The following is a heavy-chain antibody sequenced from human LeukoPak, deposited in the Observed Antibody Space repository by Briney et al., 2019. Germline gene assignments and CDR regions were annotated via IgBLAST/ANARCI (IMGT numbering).Heavy chain of an antibody. D-gene: IGHD5-18*01. CDR1: GVSITHY. Sequence: SETLSLTCTVSGVSITHYWGWIRQPPGKGLEWIGSFYYSGNTYYNSSLESRVTISVDTSKNQFSLKLSSVTAADTAVYYCARFRDTAMVPHWGQGTLVTVSS. CDR3: ARFRDTAMVPH. CDR2: FYYSGNT. J-gene: IGHJ4*02. V-gene: IGHV4-39*01.